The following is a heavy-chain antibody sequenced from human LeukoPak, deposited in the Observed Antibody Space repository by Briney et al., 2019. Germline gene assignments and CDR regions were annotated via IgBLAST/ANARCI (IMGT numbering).Heavy chain of an antibody. D-gene: IGHD6-19*01. J-gene: IGHJ4*02. CDR1: GFIFSSYA. V-gene: IGHV3-30*14. CDR2: ISYDGSDK. CDR3: ARGLRYSSGWYYFDY. Sequence: GGSLRLSCAASGFIFSSYAMHWVRQAPGKGLEWVAVISYDGSDKYYADSVKGRFTISRDTSKNTLYLQMNSLRAEDTAVYYCARGLRYSSGWYYFDYWGQGTLVTVSS.